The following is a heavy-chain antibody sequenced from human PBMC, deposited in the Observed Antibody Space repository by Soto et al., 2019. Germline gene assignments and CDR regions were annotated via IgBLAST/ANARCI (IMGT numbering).Heavy chain of an antibody. Sequence: QVQLVQSGAEVKKPGSSVKVSCTASGGTFSSYAISWVRQAPGQGLEWMGGIIPIFGTANYAQKLQGRVTITADKSTSTAYMELSSLRSEDTAVYYCAREGVVVVAATWAYFDYWGQGTLVTVSS. CDR3: AREGVVVVAATWAYFDY. V-gene: IGHV1-69*06. D-gene: IGHD2-15*01. CDR2: IIPIFGTA. J-gene: IGHJ4*02. CDR1: GGTFSSYA.